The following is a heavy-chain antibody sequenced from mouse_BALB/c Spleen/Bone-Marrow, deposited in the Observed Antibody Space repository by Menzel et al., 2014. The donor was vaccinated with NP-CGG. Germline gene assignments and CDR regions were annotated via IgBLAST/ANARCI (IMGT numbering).Heavy chain of an antibody. CDR2: INPDSSTI. CDR3: ARQGYYGYSDY. Sequence: DVKLQESGGGLVQPGGSLKLSCAASGFDFSRYWMSWVRQAQGKGLEGIGEINPDSSTINYTPSLKDKFIISRDNAKNTLYLQMRKVRSEDTALYCCARQGYYGYSDYWGQGTTLTVSS. D-gene: IGHD1-2*01. V-gene: IGHV4-1*02. CDR1: GFDFSRYW. J-gene: IGHJ2*01.